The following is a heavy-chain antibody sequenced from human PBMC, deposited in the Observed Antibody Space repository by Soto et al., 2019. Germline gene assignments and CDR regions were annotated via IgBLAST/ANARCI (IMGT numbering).Heavy chain of an antibody. V-gene: IGHV3-30*18. CDR1: GFTFSNYG. Sequence: QVQLVESGGGVVQPGRSLRLSCAASGFTFSNYGMHWVRQAPGKGLEWVIVISYDGNVAYYADSVKGRFTISRDNSKNTLYLPMNSLRTADTALFYCAEGGPITHWDFGYWGQGTLVTVS. CDR2: ISYDGNVA. D-gene: IGHD7-27*01. J-gene: IGHJ4*02. CDR3: AEGGPITHWDFGY.